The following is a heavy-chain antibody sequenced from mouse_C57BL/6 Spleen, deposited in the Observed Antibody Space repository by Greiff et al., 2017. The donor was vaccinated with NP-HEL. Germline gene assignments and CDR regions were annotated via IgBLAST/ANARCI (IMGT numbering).Heavy chain of an antibody. D-gene: IGHD1-1*01. Sequence: EVQLVESGGDLVKPGGSLKLSCAASGFTFSSYGMSWVRQTPDKRLEWVATISSGGSYTYYPDSVKGRFTISRDNAKNTLYLQMSSLKSEDTAMYYCASPNYYGSSSPWFAYWGQGTLVTVSA. CDR2: ISSGGSYT. V-gene: IGHV5-6*01. CDR3: ASPNYYGSSSPWFAY. J-gene: IGHJ3*01. CDR1: GFTFSSYG.